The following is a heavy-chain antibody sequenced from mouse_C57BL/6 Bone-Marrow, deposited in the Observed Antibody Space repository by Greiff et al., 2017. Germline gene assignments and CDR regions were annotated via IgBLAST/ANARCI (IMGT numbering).Heavy chain of an antibody. D-gene: IGHD2-4*01. CDR2: IFPGSGST. Sequence: QVQLQQSGAELMKPGASVKISCKAPGYTFTSHWMQWVRQRPGQGLEWIGEIFPGSGSTYYNEKFKGKATLTVDTSSSTAYMQLSSLTSEDSAVYFCARHIYYDYDGGDYFDYWGQGTTLTVSS. J-gene: IGHJ2*01. V-gene: IGHV1-56*01. CDR3: ARHIYYDYDGGDYFDY. CDR1: GYTFTSHW.